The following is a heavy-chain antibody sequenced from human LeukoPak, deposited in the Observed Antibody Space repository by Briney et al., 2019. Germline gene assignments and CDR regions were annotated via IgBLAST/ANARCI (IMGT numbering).Heavy chain of an antibody. J-gene: IGHJ6*04. CDR3: ARGPPSRGYSYGPARHGMDV. D-gene: IGHD5-18*01. Sequence: SETLYLTCAVYGGSFSGYYWSRIRQSPGKGLGWIGEFNHGGSTKFNPPLESRVTISVDTSKNQFSLKVNSVIAADTAVYYCARGPPSRGYSYGPARHGMDVWGKGTTVTASS. V-gene: IGHV4-34*01. CDR2: FNHGGST. CDR1: GGSFSGYY.